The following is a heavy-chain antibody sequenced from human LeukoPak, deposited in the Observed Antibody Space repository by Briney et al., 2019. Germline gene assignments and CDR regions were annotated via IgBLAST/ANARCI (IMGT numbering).Heavy chain of an antibody. V-gene: IGHV3-30*18. CDR3: AKDEAPDIVARDVGN. D-gene: IGHD5-12*01. CDR1: GFSFDDYD. CDR2: ISYDGSNK. J-gene: IGHJ4*02. Sequence: GGSLRLSCAASGFSFDDYDMSWVRQAPGKGLEWVAVISYDGSNKYYADSVKGRFTISRDNSKNTLYLQMNSLRAEDTAVYYCAKDEAPDIVARDVGNWGQGTLVTVSS.